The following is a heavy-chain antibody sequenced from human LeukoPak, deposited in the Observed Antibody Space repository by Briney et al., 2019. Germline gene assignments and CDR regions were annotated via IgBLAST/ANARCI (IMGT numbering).Heavy chain of an antibody. CDR3: AKDLVVGALDY. Sequence: GGSLRLSRAASGFTFSSYAMTWIRQAPGKGLEWVSSISGSGGSTYYADSVKGRFTISRDNSRNMLFLQMNSLRADDTAVYYCAKDLVVGALDYWGRGTLVTVSS. CDR1: GFTFSSYA. J-gene: IGHJ4*02. CDR2: ISGSGGST. V-gene: IGHV3-23*01. D-gene: IGHD1-26*01.